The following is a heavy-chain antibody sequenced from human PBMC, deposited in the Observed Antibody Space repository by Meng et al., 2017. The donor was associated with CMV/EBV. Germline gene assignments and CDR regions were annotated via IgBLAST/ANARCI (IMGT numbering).Heavy chain of an antibody. CDR1: GGSISSYY. J-gene: IGHJ6*02. CDR2: IYHSGST. CDR3: ARKYYDFWSGYWGYGMDV. Sequence: SETLSLTCTVSGGSISSYYWSWIRQPPGKGLEWIGEIYHSGSTNYNPSLKSRVTISVDKSKNQFSLKLSSVTAADTAVYYCARKYYDFWSGYWGYGMDVWGQGTTVTVSS. V-gene: IGHV4-59*12. D-gene: IGHD3-3*01.